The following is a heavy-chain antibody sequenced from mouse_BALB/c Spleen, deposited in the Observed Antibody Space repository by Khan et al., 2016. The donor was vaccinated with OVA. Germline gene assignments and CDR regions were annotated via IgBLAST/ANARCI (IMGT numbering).Heavy chain of an antibody. Sequence: VQLQQSGAELARPGASVKMFCKASGYTFTSYTIHWIKLRPGQGLEWIGFINPSNGYTNYNQKFKDKATLTADKSSTTVYMQLSSLTSDDSAVYNCVRDGAYHRNDGWFAYWGQGTLVTVSA. V-gene: IGHV1-4*01. CDR2: INPSNGYT. D-gene: IGHD2-14*01. CDR1: GYTFTSYT. CDR3: VRDGAYHRNDGWFAY. J-gene: IGHJ3*01.